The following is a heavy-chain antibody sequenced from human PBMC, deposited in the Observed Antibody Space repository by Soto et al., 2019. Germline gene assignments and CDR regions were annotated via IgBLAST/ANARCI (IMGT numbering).Heavy chain of an antibody. V-gene: IGHV3-23*01. Sequence: EVQLLESGGGLVQPGGSLRLSCAASGFTFRNYAMSWARQAPGKGLGWVSAISGGGGTTHHADSVKGRFTISRANSKDWRFRQMNIRRAADRAVYYCAKDRGSTSCYAVDCCGQGGLVTVSS. CDR1: GFTFRNYA. CDR3: AKDRGSTSCYAVDC. CDR2: ISGGGGTT. D-gene: IGHD2-2*01. J-gene: IGHJ4*02.